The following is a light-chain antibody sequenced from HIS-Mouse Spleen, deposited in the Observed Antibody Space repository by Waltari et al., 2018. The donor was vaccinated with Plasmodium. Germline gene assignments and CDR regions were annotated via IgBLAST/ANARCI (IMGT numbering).Light chain of an antibody. V-gene: IGLV3-10*01. CDR1: ALPKKY. Sequence: SYELTQPPSVSVSPGQTARITCSGDALPKKYAYWYQQKSGQAPVLVIYEDSKRPSGIPGGFAGSRSGTMATLTISGAQVEEEADYYCYSTDSSGNHRVFGGGTKLTVL. CDR2: EDS. J-gene: IGLJ3*02. CDR3: YSTDSSGNHRV.